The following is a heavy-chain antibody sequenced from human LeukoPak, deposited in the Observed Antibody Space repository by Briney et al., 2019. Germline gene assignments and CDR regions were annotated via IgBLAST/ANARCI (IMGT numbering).Heavy chain of an antibody. CDR2: ITASGTAM. D-gene: IGHD1-26*01. Sequence: GGSLRLSCAASGFTFSSYAMSWVRQAPGRGLEWVSHITASGTAMFYADSVKGRFTISRDNAKNSLYLQMNSLRDEDTAVYYCASSGSYRFDYWGQGTLVTVSS. V-gene: IGHV3-48*02. J-gene: IGHJ4*02. CDR1: GFTFSSYA. CDR3: ASSGSYRFDY.